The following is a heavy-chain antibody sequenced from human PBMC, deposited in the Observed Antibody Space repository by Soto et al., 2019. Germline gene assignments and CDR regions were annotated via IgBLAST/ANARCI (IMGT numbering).Heavy chain of an antibody. CDR1: GGSISSYY. CDR2: IYYSGST. CDR3: AREFEDRAVAGLDY. J-gene: IGHJ4*02. V-gene: IGHV4-59*12. Sequence: SETLSLTCTVSGGSISSYYWSWIRQPPGKGLEWIGYIYYSGSTNYNPSLKSRVTISVDTSKNQFSLKLSSVTAADTAVYYCAREFEDRAVAGLDYWGQGTLVTVSS. D-gene: IGHD6-19*01.